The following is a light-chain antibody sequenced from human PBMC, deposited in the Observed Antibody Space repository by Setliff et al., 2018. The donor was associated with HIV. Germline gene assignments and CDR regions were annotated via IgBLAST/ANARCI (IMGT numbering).Light chain of an antibody. CDR2: DVS. Sequence: QSVLAQPASVSGSPGQSIAISCTGTSSDVGGYDYVSWFQQHPGKAPKLMIYDVSKRPSGVSNRFSGSKSDNTASLTISGLQAEDEAGYFCSSYTSISTYVFGTGTKVTVL. CDR1: SSDVGGYDY. CDR3: SSYTSISTYV. V-gene: IGLV2-14*01. J-gene: IGLJ1*01.